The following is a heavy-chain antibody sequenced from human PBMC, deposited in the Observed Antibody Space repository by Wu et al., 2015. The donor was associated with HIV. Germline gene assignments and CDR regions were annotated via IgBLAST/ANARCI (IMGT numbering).Heavy chain of an antibody. D-gene: IGHD2/OR15-2a*01. CDR1: GDTFSNYA. Sequence: QVHLVQSGAEVKKPGSSVKVSCKASGDTFSNYAINWVRQAPGQGLEWMGDILPIYGTTHYAQKFQGRVTISADESTTTAYIEVRRLRSDDTAVYYCARDRADLLSAFDLWGQGTVVTVSS. V-gene: IGHV1-69*12. CDR3: ARDRADLLSAFDL. CDR2: ILPIYGTT. J-gene: IGHJ3*01.